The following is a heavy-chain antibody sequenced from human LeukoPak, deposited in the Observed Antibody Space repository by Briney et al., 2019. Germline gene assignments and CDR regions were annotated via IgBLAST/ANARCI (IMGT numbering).Heavy chain of an antibody. CDR2: ISSSGSNI. V-gene: IGHV3-48*02. Sequence: GGSLRLSCAASGFTFSSYSMNWVRQAPGKGLEWVSYISSSGSNIKYADSVKGRFTISRDNAKTSLYLQMNSLRDEDTAVYYCARDPYSGNYGDYYYYYMDVWGKGTTVTISS. CDR3: ARDPYSGNYGDYYYYYMDV. D-gene: IGHD1-26*01. CDR1: GFTFSSYS. J-gene: IGHJ6*03.